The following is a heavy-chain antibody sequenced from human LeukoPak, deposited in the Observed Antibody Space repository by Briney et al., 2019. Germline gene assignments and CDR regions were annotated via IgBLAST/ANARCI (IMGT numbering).Heavy chain of an antibody. CDR1: GGSISSSSYY. J-gene: IGHJ4*02. CDR2: IYYSGST. V-gene: IGHV4-39*01. D-gene: IGHD4-17*01. Sequence: SETLSLTCTVSGGSISSSSYYWGWIRQPPGKGLEWIGSIYYSGSTYYNPSLKSRVTISVDTSKNQFSLKLSSVTAADTAVYYCARRAVTTLLWIGYFDYWGQGTLVTVSS. CDR3: ARRAVTTLLWIGYFDY.